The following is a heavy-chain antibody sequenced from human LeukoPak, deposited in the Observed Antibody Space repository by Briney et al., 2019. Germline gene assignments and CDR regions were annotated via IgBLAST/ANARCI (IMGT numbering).Heavy chain of an antibody. Sequence: GGSLRLSCAASGFTFSSYAMSWVRQAPGKGLEWVSAISGSGGSTYYADSVKGRFTISRDNSKNTLYLQMNSLRAEDTAVYYCAKATFRPTKAAAGTEFDYWGQGTLVTVSS. CDR2: ISGSGGST. CDR1: GFTFSSYA. CDR3: AKATFRPTKAAAGTEFDY. D-gene: IGHD6-13*01. J-gene: IGHJ4*02. V-gene: IGHV3-23*01.